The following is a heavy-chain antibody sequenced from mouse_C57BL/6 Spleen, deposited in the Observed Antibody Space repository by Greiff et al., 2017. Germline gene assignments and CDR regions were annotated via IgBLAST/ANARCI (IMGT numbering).Heavy chain of an antibody. V-gene: IGHV1-4*01. CDR3: ARGDGNIVGYAMDY. CDR1: GYTFTSYT. Sequence: VQLQQSGAELARPGASVKMSCKASGYTFTSYTMHWVKQRPGQGLEWIGYINPSSGYTKYNQKFKDKATLTADKSSSTAYMQLSSRTSEDSAVYYCARGDGNIVGYAMDYWGQGTSVTVSA. J-gene: IGHJ4*01. CDR2: INPSSGYT. D-gene: IGHD2-1*01.